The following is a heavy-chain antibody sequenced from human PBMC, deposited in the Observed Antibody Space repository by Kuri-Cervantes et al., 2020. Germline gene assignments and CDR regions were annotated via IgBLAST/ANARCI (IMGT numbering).Heavy chain of an antibody. Sequence: GESLKISCAAPGFIFSDYYMSWIRQAPGKGLEWVSYITSSGNTIYYADSVKGRFTISRDNAKKLLYLQMNSLRAEDTAVYYCARNSRYIGASYYYYYMDVWGKGTTVTVSS. CDR3: ARNSRYIGASYYYYYMDV. CDR2: ITSSGNTI. J-gene: IGHJ6*03. V-gene: IGHV3-11*01. CDR1: GFIFSDYY. D-gene: IGHD6-13*01.